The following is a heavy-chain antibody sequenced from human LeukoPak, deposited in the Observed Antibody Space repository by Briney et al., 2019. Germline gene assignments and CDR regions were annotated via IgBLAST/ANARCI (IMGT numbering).Heavy chain of an antibody. D-gene: IGHD6-6*01. V-gene: IGHV7-4-1*02. CDR1: GYTFTSYA. CDR2: INTNTGNP. Sequence: ASVKVSCKASGYTFTSYAMNWVRQAPGQGLEWMGWINTNTGNPTYAQGFTGRFVFSLDTSVSTAYLQISSLKAEDTAVYYCARGRAARPYYYYYYMDVWGKGTTVTVSS. CDR3: ARGRAARPYYYYYYMDV. J-gene: IGHJ6*03.